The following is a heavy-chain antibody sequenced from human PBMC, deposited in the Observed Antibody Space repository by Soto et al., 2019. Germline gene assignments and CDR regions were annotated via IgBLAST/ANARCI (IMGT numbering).Heavy chain of an antibody. D-gene: IGHD3-22*01. J-gene: IGHJ3*02. CDR2: IIPILGIA. CDR3: ARSEDSSVYYYDAFDI. V-gene: IGHV1-69*10. Sequence: ASVKVSCKASGGTFSSYAISWVRQAPGQGLEWMGGIIPILGIANYAQKFQGRVTITADKSTSTAYMELSSLRSEDTAVYYCARSEDSSVYYYDAFDIWGQGTMVTVSS. CDR1: GGTFSSYA.